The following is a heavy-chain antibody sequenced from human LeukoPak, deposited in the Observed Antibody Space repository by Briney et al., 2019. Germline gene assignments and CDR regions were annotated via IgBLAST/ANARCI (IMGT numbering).Heavy chain of an antibody. D-gene: IGHD1-1*01. CDR2: IRYDGSNK. CDR3: AKPGTPWYYFDY. CDR1: GFTFSSYA. J-gene: IGHJ4*02. Sequence: GGSLRLSCAASGFTFSSYAMSWVRQAPGKGLEWVAFIRYDGSNKYYADSVKGRFTISRDNSKNTLYLQMNSLRAEDTAVYYCAKPGTPWYYFDYWGQGTLVTVSS. V-gene: IGHV3-30*02.